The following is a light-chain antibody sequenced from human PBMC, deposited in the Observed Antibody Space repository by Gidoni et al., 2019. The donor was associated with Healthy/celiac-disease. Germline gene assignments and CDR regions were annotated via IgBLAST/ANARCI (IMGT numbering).Light chain of an antibody. Sequence: EIVLTQSQANMSLSPGERATLSCRASQSVSSYLAWYQQKPGQSPRLLIYDASNRATGIQARFSGSGSGTDFTLTISSLEPEDFAVYYCQQRSNWLSLTFGGGTKVEIK. CDR1: QSVSSY. CDR2: DAS. J-gene: IGKJ4*01. CDR3: QQRSNWLSLT. V-gene: IGKV3-11*01.